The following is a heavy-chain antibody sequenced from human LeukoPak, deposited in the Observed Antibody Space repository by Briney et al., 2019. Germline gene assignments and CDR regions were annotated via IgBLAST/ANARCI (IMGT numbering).Heavy chain of an antibody. D-gene: IGHD6-6*01. CDR3: ARRSIAARLIDY. Sequence: PSETLSLTCTVSGGSISSSSYYWGWIRQPPGKGLEWIGSIYYSGSTYYNPSLKSRVTISVDTSKNQFSLKLSSVTAADTAVYYCARRSIAARLIDYWGQGTLVTVSS. CDR1: GGSISSSSYY. J-gene: IGHJ4*02. V-gene: IGHV4-39*01. CDR2: IYYSGST.